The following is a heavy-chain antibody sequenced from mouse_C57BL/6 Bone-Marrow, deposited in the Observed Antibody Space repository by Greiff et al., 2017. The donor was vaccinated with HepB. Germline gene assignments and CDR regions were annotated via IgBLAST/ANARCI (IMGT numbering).Heavy chain of an antibody. CDR3: ARDEVVATRSYWYFDV. CDR2: IHPNSGST. D-gene: IGHD1-1*01. Sequence: QVQLKESGAELVKPGASVKLSCKASGYTFTSYWMHWVKQRPGQGLEWIGMIHPNSGSTNYNEKFKSKATLTADKSSSTAYMQLSSLTSEDSAVYFCARDEVVATRSYWYFDVWGTGTTVTVSS. J-gene: IGHJ1*03. V-gene: IGHV1-64*01. CDR1: GYTFTSYW.